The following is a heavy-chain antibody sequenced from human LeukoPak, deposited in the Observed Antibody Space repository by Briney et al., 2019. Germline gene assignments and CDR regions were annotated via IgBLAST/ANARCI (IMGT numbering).Heavy chain of an antibody. Sequence: SETLSLTCTVSGGSITSSGYYWGWIRQPPGKGLEWIGSIYHSGSTYYSPSLKSRVTMSVDTSKNHFSLKLSSVTTADTAVYYCATYTDYVSFWGQGTLVTVSS. CDR2: IYHSGST. V-gene: IGHV4-39*07. J-gene: IGHJ4*02. CDR1: GGSITSSGYY. CDR3: ATYTDYVSF. D-gene: IGHD4-17*01.